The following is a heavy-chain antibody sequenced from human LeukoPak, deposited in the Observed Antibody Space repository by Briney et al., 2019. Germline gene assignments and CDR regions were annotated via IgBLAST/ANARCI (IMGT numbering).Heavy chain of an antibody. V-gene: IGHV3-53*01. CDR2: LYSGGDK. CDR3: ARDRRALDAFDI. Sequence: PGGSLRLSCAASGFTVSSNYMSWVRQAPGKGLEWVSVLYSGGDKYYADSAKGRFTISGDNSKNTLYLQMNSLRAEDTAVYYCARDRRALDAFDIWGQGTMVTVSS. J-gene: IGHJ3*02. D-gene: IGHD3-3*02. CDR1: GFTVSSNY.